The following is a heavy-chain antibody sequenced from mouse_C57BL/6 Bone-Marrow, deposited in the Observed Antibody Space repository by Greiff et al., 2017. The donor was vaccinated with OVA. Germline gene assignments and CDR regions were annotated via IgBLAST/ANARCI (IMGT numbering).Heavy chain of an antibody. D-gene: IGHD1-1*01. CDR1: GYTFTSYW. CDR2: IDPNSGGT. V-gene: IGHV1-72*01. Sequence: QVQLKQPGAELVKPGASVKLSCKASGYTFTSYWMHWVKQRPGRGLEWIGRIDPNSGGTKYNEKFKSKATLTVDKPSSTAYMQHSSLTSEDSAVYYCAICSHYGSSYWFAYWGQETLVTVSA. CDR3: AICSHYGSSYWFAY. J-gene: IGHJ3*01.